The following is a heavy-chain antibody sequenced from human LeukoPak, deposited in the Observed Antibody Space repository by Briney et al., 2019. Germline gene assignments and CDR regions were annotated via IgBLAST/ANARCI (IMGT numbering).Heavy chain of an antibody. J-gene: IGHJ4*02. CDR1: GFTFSNYV. Sequence: AGGSLRLSCAASGFTFSNYVMSWVRQAPGKGLEWVSAITSGYTTHYADSVKGRFTITRDNSKNTLYPQMNSLRAEDTARYYCAKSYDYGSDSSYMSFDCWGQGALATVSS. CDR3: AKSYDYGSDSSYMSFDC. CDR2: ITSGYTT. D-gene: IGHD3-10*01. V-gene: IGHV3-23*01.